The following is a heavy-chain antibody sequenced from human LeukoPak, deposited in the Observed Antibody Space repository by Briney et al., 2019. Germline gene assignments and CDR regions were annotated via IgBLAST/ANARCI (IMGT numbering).Heavy chain of an antibody. CDR1: GYTFTSYD. V-gene: IGHV1-8*01. CDR2: KNPNSGNT. CDR3: ARGSSGWRPDAFDI. Sequence: GASVKVSCKASGYTFTSYDINWVRQATGQGLEWMGWKNPNSGNTGYAQKFQGRVTMTRNTSISTAYMELSSLRSEDTAVYYCARGSSGWRPDAFDIWGQGTMVTVSS. D-gene: IGHD6-19*01. J-gene: IGHJ3*02.